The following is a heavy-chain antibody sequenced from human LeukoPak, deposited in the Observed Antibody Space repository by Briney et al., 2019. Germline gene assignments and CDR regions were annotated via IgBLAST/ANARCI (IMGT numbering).Heavy chain of an antibody. D-gene: IGHD3-10*01. J-gene: IGHJ4*02. V-gene: IGHV4-38-2*02. CDR1: AYSITSGYY. CDR2: NYHRGST. CDR3: ARDNRNPSYCSGNYIDY. Sequence: SETLSLTCTVSAYSITSGYYWGWIRQPPGKWLEWIGSNYHRGSTYYNPSLRSRVTISLDTSTNQFSLNLRSVTAAAVAFCSCARDNRNPSYCSGNYIDYWGQGTLVTVSS.